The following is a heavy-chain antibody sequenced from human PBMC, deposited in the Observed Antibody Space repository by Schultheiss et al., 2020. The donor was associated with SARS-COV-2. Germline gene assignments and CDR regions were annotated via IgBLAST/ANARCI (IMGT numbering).Heavy chain of an antibody. CDR2: IYYSGST. Sequence: LRLSCTVSGGSISSGGYYWSWIRQHPGKGLEWIGYIYYSGSTYYNPSLKSRVTISVDTSKNQFSLKLSSVTAADTAVYYCASYDYGDYSFDYWGQGTLVTVSS. D-gene: IGHD4-17*01. CDR1: GGSISSGGYY. CDR3: ASYDYGDYSFDY. J-gene: IGHJ4*02. V-gene: IGHV4-31*03.